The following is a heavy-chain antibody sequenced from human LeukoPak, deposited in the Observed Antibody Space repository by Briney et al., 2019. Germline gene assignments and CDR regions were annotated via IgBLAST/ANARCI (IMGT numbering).Heavy chain of an antibody. CDR1: GGSFSGYY. J-gene: IGHJ6*04. CDR2: INHSGNT. Sequence: SETLSLTCAVYGGSFSGYYWSWIRQPPGKGLEWLGEINHSGNTNYNPSLKSRVTISVDTSKNQFSLNLTSVPAADTAAYYCAREPPSLRYFAWSPTYGMDVWGKGTTVTVSS. CDR3: AREPPSLRYFAWSPTYGMDV. D-gene: IGHD3-9*01. V-gene: IGHV4-34*01.